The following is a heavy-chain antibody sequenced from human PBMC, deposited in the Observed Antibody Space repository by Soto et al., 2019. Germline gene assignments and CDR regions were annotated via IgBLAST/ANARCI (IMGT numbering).Heavy chain of an antibody. V-gene: IGHV3-53*01. Sequence: GGALRLSFSASGFSVKDNYMTWVRQAPGRRPEWVAVIYTRGTTHYADFATGRFTFSRDNSKNTLYLQMDSLRPEDTAVYYCAKLWGYYFESWGPGTLVTVSS. CDR3: AKLWGYYFES. CDR1: GFSVKDNY. J-gene: IGHJ4*02. D-gene: IGHD2-21*01. CDR2: IYTRGTT.